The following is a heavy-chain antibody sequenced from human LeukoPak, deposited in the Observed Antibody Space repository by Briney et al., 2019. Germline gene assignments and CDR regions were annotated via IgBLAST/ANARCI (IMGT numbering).Heavy chain of an antibody. V-gene: IGHV3-7*03. CDR2: IREDGSQK. Sequence: GGSLRLSCAASGFTFSSSWMTWVRQVLGKGLEWVASIREDGSQKSSVDSVKGRFTISRDNAKTSLYLQMDSLRAEDTAVYYCAKETRGITMVRGVIQHPHYFDYWGQGTLVTVSS. D-gene: IGHD3-10*01. CDR3: AKETRGITMVRGVIQHPHYFDY. CDR1: GFTFSSSW. J-gene: IGHJ4*02.